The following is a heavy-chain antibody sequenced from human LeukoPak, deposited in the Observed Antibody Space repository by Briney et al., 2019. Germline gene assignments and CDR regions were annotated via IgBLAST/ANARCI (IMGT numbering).Heavy chain of an antibody. J-gene: IGHJ6*03. Sequence: SETLSLTCTISGGYITSYYWSWIRQPPGKGLEWIGCIYYSGSTNYNPSLKSRVTISVDTSKNQFSLKLSSVTAADTAVYYCARGYSSGYIDYYYYMDVWGKGTTVTVSS. V-gene: IGHV4-59*01. CDR3: ARGYSSGYIDYYYYMDV. CDR2: IYYSGST. CDR1: GGYITSYY. D-gene: IGHD5-18*01.